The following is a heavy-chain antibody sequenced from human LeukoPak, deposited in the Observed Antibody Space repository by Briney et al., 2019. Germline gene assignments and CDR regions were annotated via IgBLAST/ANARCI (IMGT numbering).Heavy chain of an antibody. CDR2: ISGSGGST. CDR3: AKFREDSSGYYYPYYFDY. CDR1: GFTFSSYA. V-gene: IGHV3-23*01. D-gene: IGHD3-22*01. Sequence: GGSLRLSCAASGFTFSSYAMSWVRQAPGKGLEWVSAISGSGGSTYYADSVKGRFTISRDNSKNTLYLQMNSLRAEDTAVYYCAKFREDSSGYYYPYYFDYWGQGTLVTVSS. J-gene: IGHJ4*02.